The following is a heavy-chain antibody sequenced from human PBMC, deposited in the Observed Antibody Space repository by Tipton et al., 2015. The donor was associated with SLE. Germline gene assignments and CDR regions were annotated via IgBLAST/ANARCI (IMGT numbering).Heavy chain of an antibody. Sequence: TLSLTCAFSGGSISGNYWWSWVRQPPGKGLEWIGEIYESGSTKYNPSLESRVTISLDKSKNQVSLKLISMTAADTAVYFCARDPRGVATAGSLDYWGQGTLVTVSS. D-gene: IGHD6-13*01. V-gene: IGHV4-4*01. CDR2: IYESGST. CDR1: GGSISGNYW. CDR3: ARDPRGVATAGSLDY. J-gene: IGHJ4*02.